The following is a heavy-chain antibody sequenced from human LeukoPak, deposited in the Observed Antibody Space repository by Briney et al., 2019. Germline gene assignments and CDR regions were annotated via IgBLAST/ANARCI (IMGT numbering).Heavy chain of an antibody. CDR3: ARGSGYSVATSGRDNWFDP. CDR1: GGSFSGYY. V-gene: IGHV4-34*01. CDR2: INHSGST. Sequence: SETLSLTCAVYGGSFSGYYWSWIRQPPGKGLEWIGEINHSGSTNYNPSLKSRVTISVDTSKNQFSLKLSSVTAADTAVYYCARGSGYSVATSGRDNWFDPWRQGTLVTVSS. D-gene: IGHD5/OR15-5a*01. J-gene: IGHJ5*02.